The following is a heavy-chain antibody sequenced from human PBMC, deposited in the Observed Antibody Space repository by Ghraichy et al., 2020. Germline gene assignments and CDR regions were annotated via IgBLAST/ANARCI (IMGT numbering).Heavy chain of an antibody. J-gene: IGHJ4*02. D-gene: IGHD3-22*01. V-gene: IGHV4-4*09. CDR2: IYTSGST. CDR1: GGSISSYY. Sequence: SETLSLTCTVSGGSISSYYWSWIRQPPGKGLEWIGYIYTSGSTNYNPSLKSRVTISVDTSKNQFSLRLSSVTAADTAVYYCARGYYDSSGYPYFFDYWGQGTLVTVSS. CDR3: ARGYYDSSGYPYFFDY.